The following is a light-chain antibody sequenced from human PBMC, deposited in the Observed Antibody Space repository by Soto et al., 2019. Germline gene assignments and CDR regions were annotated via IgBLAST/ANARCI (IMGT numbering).Light chain of an antibody. CDR1: QSINNF. J-gene: IGKJ1*01. CDR2: DAS. Sequence: EIVMTKSPAPLSVSPGERATLSCRASQSINNFLVWYQQKPGQAPRLLMYDASSRATGIPDRFSGSGSGTDFTLTISRLEPEDFAVYYCQQYSSSRTLGQGTKVDI. CDR3: QQYSSSRT. V-gene: IGKV3-20*01.